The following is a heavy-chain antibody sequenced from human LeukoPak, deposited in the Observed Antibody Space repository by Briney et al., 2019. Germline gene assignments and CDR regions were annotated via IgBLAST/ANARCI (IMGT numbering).Heavy chain of an antibody. J-gene: IGHJ4*02. CDR1: GYTFTGYY. CDR2: INPNSGGT. V-gene: IGHV1-2*02. D-gene: IGHD1-1*01. CDR3: ARDQLNPLEGPGN. Sequence: GASVKVSCKASGYTFTGYYMHWVRQAPGQGLEWVGWINPNSGGTNYIQKVQGRVTMNRDTDISTAYMELSRLTSDDTAIYYYARDQLNPLEGPGNWGQGTLVTVSS.